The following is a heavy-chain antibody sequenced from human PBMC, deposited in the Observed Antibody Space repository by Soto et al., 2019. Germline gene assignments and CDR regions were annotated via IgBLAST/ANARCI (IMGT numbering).Heavy chain of an antibody. Sequence: QVQLVQSGAEVKKPGSSVKVSCKASGGTFSSYAISWVRQAPGQGLEWMGGIIPIFGTANYAQKFQGRVTITADEATSTAYMELSSLRSEDTAVYYCARDRGGRWGSSSSVGMDVWGQGTTVTVSS. CDR2: IIPIFGTA. J-gene: IGHJ6*02. CDR3: ARDRGGRWGSSSSVGMDV. CDR1: GGTFSSYA. V-gene: IGHV1-69*01. D-gene: IGHD6-6*01.